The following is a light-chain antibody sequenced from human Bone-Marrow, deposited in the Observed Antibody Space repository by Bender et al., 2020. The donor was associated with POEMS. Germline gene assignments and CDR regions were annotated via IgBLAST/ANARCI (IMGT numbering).Light chain of an antibody. V-gene: IGLV3-1*01. CDR1: KY. J-gene: IGLJ1*01. Sequence: KYVSWYQQKAGQSPLLLVYQDNKRLSGIPERFSGSNSGTTATLTISGTQAVDEADYYCQAWDSNTEVFGAGTKVTVL. CDR2: QDN. CDR3: QAWDSNTEV.